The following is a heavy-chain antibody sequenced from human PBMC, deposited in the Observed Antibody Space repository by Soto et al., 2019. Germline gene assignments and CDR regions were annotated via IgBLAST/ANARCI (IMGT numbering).Heavy chain of an antibody. CDR3: TREAHYYDSSGYLSDDAFDI. CDR1: GFTFGDYA. V-gene: IGHV3-49*03. J-gene: IGHJ3*02. D-gene: IGHD3-22*01. CDR2: IRSKAYGGTT. Sequence: GGSLRLSCTASGFTFGDYAVSWFRQAPGKGLEWVGFIRSKAYGGTTEYAASVKGRFTISRDDSKSIAYLQMNSLKTEDTAVYYCTREAHYYDSSGYLSDDAFDIWGQGTMVTVSS.